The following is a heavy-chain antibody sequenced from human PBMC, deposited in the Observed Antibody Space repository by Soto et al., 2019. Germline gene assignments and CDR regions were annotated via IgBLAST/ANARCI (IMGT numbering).Heavy chain of an antibody. CDR1: GFTFSSYA. J-gene: IGHJ4*02. V-gene: IGHV3-23*01. CDR2: ISGSGGST. D-gene: IGHD6-19*01. CDR3: AKGQDSSGWYVPMGY. Sequence: EVQLLESGGGLVQPGGSLRLSCAASGFTFSSYAMSWVRQAPGKGLEWVSAISGSGGSTYYADSVKGRFTISRDNSKNTLYLQMNSLRGENTAVYYCAKGQDSSGWYVPMGYWGQGTLVTVSS.